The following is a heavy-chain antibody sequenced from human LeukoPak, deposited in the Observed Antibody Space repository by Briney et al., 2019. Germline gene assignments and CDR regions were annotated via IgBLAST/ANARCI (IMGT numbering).Heavy chain of an antibody. V-gene: IGHV1-46*01. Sequence: GASVKVSCKASGYTFTNSYIHWVRQAPGPVREWMGLMNPDGGNTNYAKHFQGRVTLTRDKSISTVYMELSRLRSDDTAVYYCATDGAYYDSSGYYQADAFDIWGQGTIVTVSS. CDR2: MNPDGGNT. J-gene: IGHJ3*02. D-gene: IGHD3-22*01. CDR1: GYTFTNSY. CDR3: ATDGAYYDSSGYYQADAFDI.